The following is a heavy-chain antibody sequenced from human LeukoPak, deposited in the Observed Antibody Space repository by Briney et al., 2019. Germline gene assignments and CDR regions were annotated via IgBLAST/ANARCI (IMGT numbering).Heavy chain of an antibody. CDR1: GGSISSYY. J-gene: IGHJ6*03. CDR3: ARDRWIAAAGRDYYYYMDV. D-gene: IGHD6-13*01. Sequence: SETLSLTCTVSGGSISSYYWSWIRQPPGKGLEWIGYIYYSGSTNYNPSLKSRVTISVDTSKNQFSLKLSSVTAADTAVYYCARDRWIAAAGRDYYYYMDVWGKGTTVTVSS. CDR2: IYYSGST. V-gene: IGHV4-59*12.